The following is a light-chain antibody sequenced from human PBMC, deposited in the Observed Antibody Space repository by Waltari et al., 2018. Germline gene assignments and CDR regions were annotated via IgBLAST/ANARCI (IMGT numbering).Light chain of an antibody. J-gene: IGLJ2*01. CDR1: SRAVGGYNY. V-gene: IGLV2-11*01. Sequence: QSALTQPRSVSGSPGQSVTISCPGTSRAVGGYNYVTWYQHHPGKAPKLMLYDVYKRPSGVPDRFSGSKSGNTASLTISGLQVEDEADYYCCSYAGSYTLIFGGGTKLTVL. CDR2: DVY. CDR3: CSYAGSYTLI.